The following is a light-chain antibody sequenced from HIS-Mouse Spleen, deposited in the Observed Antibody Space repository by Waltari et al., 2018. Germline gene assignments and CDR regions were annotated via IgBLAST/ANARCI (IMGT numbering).Light chain of an antibody. J-gene: IGLJ2*01. CDR2: SNN. CDR1: SSNIGSNT. V-gene: IGLV1-44*01. CDR3: AAWDDSLNGVV. Sequence: HSVLTQPPSASGTPGQRVTIPCSGSSSNIGSNTVNWYQQLPGTAPKLLIYSNNQLPSGVPDRFSGSKSGTSASLAISGLQSEDEADYYCAAWDDSLNGVVFGGGTKLTVL.